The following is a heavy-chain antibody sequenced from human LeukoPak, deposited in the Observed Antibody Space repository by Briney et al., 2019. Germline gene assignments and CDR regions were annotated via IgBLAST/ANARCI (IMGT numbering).Heavy chain of an antibody. J-gene: IGHJ2*01. V-gene: IGHV4-4*07. Sequence: SETLSLACTVSGGSISSYYWSWIRQPAGKGLEWIGRIYTSGSTNYNPSLKSRVTISVDTSKNQFSLKLASVTAADAAVYYCARDRWTFGTSSIWYFDLWGRGTLITVSS. CDR2: IYTSGST. CDR1: GGSISSYY. D-gene: IGHD3-16*01. CDR3: ARDRWTFGTSSIWYFDL.